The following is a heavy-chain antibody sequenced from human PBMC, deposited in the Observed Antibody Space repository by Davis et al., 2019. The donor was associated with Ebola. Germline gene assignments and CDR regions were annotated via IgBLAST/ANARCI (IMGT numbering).Heavy chain of an antibody. V-gene: IGHV1-46*01. CDR3: ASGLWGSRGMDV. Sequence: AASVKVSCKASGYTFTAYYIHWVRQAPGQGLEWMGIINPSGGSTSYAQKFQGRVTMTRNTSISTAYMELSSLRSEDTAVYYCASGLWGSRGMDVWGKGTTVTVSS. CDR2: INPSGGST. J-gene: IGHJ6*04. CDR1: GYTFTAYY. D-gene: IGHD3-16*01.